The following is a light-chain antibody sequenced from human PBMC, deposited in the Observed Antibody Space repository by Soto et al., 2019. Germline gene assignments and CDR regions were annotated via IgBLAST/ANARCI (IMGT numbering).Light chain of an antibody. Sequence: EIVLTQSPATLSLSPGERATLSCRASQSVSSYLAWYQQKPGQAPRLLIYDASNGATGIPARFSGSGSGTDFTLTISRLEPEDFAVYYRQQRSNWPITFGRGTRLEIK. V-gene: IGKV3-11*01. CDR1: QSVSSY. CDR3: QQRSNWPIT. J-gene: IGKJ5*01. CDR2: DAS.